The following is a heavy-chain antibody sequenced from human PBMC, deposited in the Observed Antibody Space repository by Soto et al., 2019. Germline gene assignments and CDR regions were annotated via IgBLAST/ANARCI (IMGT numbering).Heavy chain of an antibody. CDR2: IKQDGSEK. Sequence: EVQLVESGGGLVQPGGSLRLSCAASGFTFSSYWMSWVRQAPGKGLEWVANIKQDGSEKYYADSVKGRFTISRDNAKTSLYLQMNSLRAEDTSVYYCARPSTVTTWDYWGQGTLVTVSS. D-gene: IGHD4-17*01. CDR3: ARPSTVTTWDY. V-gene: IGHV3-7*01. CDR1: GFTFSSYW. J-gene: IGHJ4*02.